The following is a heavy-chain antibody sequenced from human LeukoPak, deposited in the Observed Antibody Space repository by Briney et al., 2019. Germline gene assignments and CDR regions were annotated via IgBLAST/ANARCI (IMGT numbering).Heavy chain of an antibody. Sequence: PGGSLRLSCAASGFTFSSYAMSWVRQAPGKGLEWVSGISWNSGSIGYADSVKARFTISRDNAKNSLYLQMNSLRAEDMALYYCAKGPPEYDGALDYWGQGTLVTVSS. CDR1: GFTFSSYA. CDR3: AKGPPEYDGALDY. J-gene: IGHJ4*02. D-gene: IGHD4-17*01. CDR2: ISWNSGSI. V-gene: IGHV3-9*03.